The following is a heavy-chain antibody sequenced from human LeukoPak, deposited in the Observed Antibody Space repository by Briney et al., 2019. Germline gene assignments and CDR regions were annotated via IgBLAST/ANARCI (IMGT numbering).Heavy chain of an antibody. D-gene: IGHD2-15*01. CDR3: ARQLGYCSGGSCQGSWFDP. Sequence: PSETLSLTCTVSGGSISSYYWSWIRQPPGKGLEWIGYIYYSGSTNYNPSLKSRVTISVDTSKNQFSLKLSSVTAADTAVYYCARQLGYCSGGSCQGSWFDPWGQGTLVTVSS. V-gene: IGHV4-59*01. CDR1: GGSISSYY. J-gene: IGHJ5*02. CDR2: IYYSGST.